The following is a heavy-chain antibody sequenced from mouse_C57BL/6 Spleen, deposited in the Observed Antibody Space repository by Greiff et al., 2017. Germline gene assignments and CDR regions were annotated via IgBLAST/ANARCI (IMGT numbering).Heavy chain of an antibody. CDR2: IYPGDGDT. D-gene: IGHD1-1*01. CDR1: GYAFSSSW. J-gene: IGHJ2*01. V-gene: IGHV1-82*01. Sequence: VQLQQSGPELVKPGASVKISCKASGYAFSSSWMNWVKQRPGKGLEWIGRIYPGDGDTNYNGKIKGKATLTADKSSSTAYMQLSSLTSEDSAVYFCARTTVVATDYWGQGTTLTVSS. CDR3: ARTTVVATDY.